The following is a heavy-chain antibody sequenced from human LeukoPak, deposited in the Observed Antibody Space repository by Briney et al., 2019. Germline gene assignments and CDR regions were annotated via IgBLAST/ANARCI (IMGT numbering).Heavy chain of an antibody. CDR3: ARRRYYYDSSGWRQDGLYMDV. CDR2: IYRSGST. D-gene: IGHD3-22*01. Sequence: PSETLSLTCTVSGYSISSGYYWGWIQQPPGKGLGWIGSIYRSGSTYFNPSLKSRVTISVDTSKNQSSLKLSSVTAADTAVCYCARRRYYYDSSGWRQDGLYMDVWGKGTTVTVSS. J-gene: IGHJ6*03. V-gene: IGHV4-38-2*02. CDR1: GYSISSGYY.